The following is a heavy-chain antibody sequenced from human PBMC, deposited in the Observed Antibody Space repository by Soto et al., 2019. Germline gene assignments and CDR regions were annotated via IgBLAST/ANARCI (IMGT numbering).Heavy chain of an antibody. CDR2: MYSGGTT. J-gene: IGHJ4*02. D-gene: IGHD5-18*01. Sequence: EVQLVESGGGLIQPGGSLRLPCAASGFTVSSNYMTWVRQAPGKGLEWVSVMYSGGTTYYADSVKGRFTISRDNSKNTLYLQMNSLRAEDTAVYHCARATSDRAMVFDYWGQGTLVTVSS. V-gene: IGHV3-53*01. CDR1: GFTVSSNY. CDR3: ARATSDRAMVFDY.